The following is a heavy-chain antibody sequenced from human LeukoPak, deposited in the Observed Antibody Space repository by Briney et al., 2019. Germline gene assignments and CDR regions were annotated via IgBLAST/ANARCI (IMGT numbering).Heavy chain of an antibody. CDR2: TYYRSKWYN. CDR3: ARGSCSSTSCYLWFDP. V-gene: IGHV6-1*01. D-gene: IGHD2-2*01. CDR1: GDGVSSNSAA. J-gene: IGHJ5*02. Sequence: SQTLSLTCAISGDGVSSNSAAWNWIRQSPSRGLEWLGRTYYRSKWYNDYAVSVKSRITINPDTSKNQFSLQLNSVTPEDTAVYYCARGSCSSTSCYLWFDPWGQGTLVTVSS.